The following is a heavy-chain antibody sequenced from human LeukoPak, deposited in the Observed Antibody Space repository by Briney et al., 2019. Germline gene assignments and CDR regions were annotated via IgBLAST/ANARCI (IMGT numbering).Heavy chain of an antibody. CDR3: AKYLTARGPPYALEV. J-gene: IGHJ6*02. V-gene: IGHV3-23*01. D-gene: IGHD1-14*01. CDR2: ITVSGGTT. Sequence: GGSLRLSCAASEFSFSSYGMXWVRQAPGXGLEWVXGITVSGGTTYYTNYVKGRFTISRHNSKNTLYLQMNSLRAEDTAVYYCAKYLTARGPPYALEVWGQGTTVTVSS. CDR1: EFSFSSYG.